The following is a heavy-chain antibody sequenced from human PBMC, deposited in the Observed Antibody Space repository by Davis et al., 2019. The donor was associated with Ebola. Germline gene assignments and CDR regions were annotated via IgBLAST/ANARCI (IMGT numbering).Heavy chain of an antibody. CDR3: ARDRGGWFGELLYSEAVRMDV. D-gene: IGHD3-10*01. Sequence: ASVKVSCKASGYTFTGYYMHWVRQAPGQGLEWMGWINPNSGGTNYAQKFQGRVTMTRDTSISTAYMELSRLRSDDTAVYYCARDRGGWFGELLYSEAVRMDVWGQGTTVTVSS. CDR2: INPNSGGT. CDR1: GYTFTGYY. V-gene: IGHV1-2*02. J-gene: IGHJ6*02.